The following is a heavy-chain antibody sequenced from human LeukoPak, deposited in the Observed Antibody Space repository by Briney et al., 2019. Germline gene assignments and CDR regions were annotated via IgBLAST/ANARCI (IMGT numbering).Heavy chain of an antibody. V-gene: IGHV1-2*04. D-gene: IGHD3-3*01. CDR1: GYTFTSYA. CDR2: INPNSGGT. CDR3: ARVTYEEAFDI. Sequence: ASVKVSCKASGYTFTSYAMNWVRQAPGQGLEWMGWINPNSGGTNYAQKFQGWVTMTRDTSISTAYMELSRLRSDDTAVYYCARVTYEEAFDIWGQGTMVTVSS. J-gene: IGHJ3*02.